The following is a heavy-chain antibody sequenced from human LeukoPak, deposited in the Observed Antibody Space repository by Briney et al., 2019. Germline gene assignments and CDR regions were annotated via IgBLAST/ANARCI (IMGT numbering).Heavy chain of an antibody. CDR3: AKGGVLGRYYFDY. V-gene: IGHV3-30*02. D-gene: IGHD3-10*01. CDR1: AFTFSSYG. CDR2: IWYDGSNK. Sequence: PGGSLRLSCAASAFTFSSYGMHWVRQAPGKGLEWVAVIWYDGSNKYYADSVKGRFTISRDNSKSTLYLQMNSLRAEDTAVYYCAKGGVLGRYYFDYWGQGTLVTVSS. J-gene: IGHJ4*02.